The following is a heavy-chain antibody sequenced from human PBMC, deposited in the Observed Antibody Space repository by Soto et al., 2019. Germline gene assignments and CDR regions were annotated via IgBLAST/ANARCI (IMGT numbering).Heavy chain of an antibody. Sequence: PGGSLRLSCAASGFTFSSYGMHWVRQAPGKGLEWVSVISYDGSNEYYADSVKGRFTISRDNSKNTLYLQMNSLRAEDTAVYYCARDSGSAVDTAMATDYWGQGTLVTVSS. D-gene: IGHD5-18*01. CDR3: ARDSGSAVDTAMATDY. J-gene: IGHJ4*02. CDR1: GFTFSSYG. V-gene: IGHV3-30*03. CDR2: ISYDGSNE.